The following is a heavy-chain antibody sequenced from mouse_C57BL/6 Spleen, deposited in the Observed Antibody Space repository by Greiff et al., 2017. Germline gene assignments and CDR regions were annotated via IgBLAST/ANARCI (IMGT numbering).Heavy chain of an antibody. D-gene: IGHD2-12*01. CDR3: ARKGTYEGSWCAY. CDR2: INPYNGGT. V-gene: IGHV1-19*01. J-gene: IGHJ3*01. CDR1: GYTFTDYY. Sequence: VQLQQSGPVLVKPGASVKMSCKASGYTFTDYYMNWVKQSHGKSLEWIGVINPYNGGTSYNQKLKGKATLTVDKSSSTAYMELNSLTSEDSAVYYCARKGTYEGSWCAYWGQGTLVTVSA.